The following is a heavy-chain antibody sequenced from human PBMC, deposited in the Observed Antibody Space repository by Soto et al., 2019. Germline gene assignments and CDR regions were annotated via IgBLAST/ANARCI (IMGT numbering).Heavy chain of an antibody. Sequence: SETLSLTCTVSGDTSTSYYWGWIRQAPGKGLEWIGHIHNSGTSTHNPSLNGRVTISIDMSKKQFSLKLTSLTSADTAVYYCARDFYDSVGYTWFDYWSPGTLVTASS. V-gene: IGHV4-59*01. J-gene: IGHJ5*01. D-gene: IGHD3-22*01. CDR3: ARDFYDSVGYTWFDY. CDR2: IHNSGTS. CDR1: GDTSTSYY.